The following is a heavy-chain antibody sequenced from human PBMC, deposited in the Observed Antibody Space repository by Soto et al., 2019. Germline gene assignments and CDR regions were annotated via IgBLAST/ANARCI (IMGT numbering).Heavy chain of an antibody. V-gene: IGHV1-18*01. J-gene: IGHJ3*02. Sequence: QVQLVQSGAEVKQPGASVKVSCKASGYTFTSYGISWVRQAPGQGLEWMGWISAYNGNTNYAQKLQGRVTMTTDTSTSTAYMELRSLRSDDTAVYYCARSRYGDYTPEGYAFDIWGQGTMVTVSS. CDR1: GYTFTSYG. CDR2: ISAYNGNT. D-gene: IGHD4-17*01. CDR3: ARSRYGDYTPEGYAFDI.